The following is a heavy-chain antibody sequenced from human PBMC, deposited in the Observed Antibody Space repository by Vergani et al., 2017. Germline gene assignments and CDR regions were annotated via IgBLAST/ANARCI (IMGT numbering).Heavy chain of an antibody. CDR2: ISGSGGST. D-gene: IGHD1-26*01. CDR3: VXLHRGTQMGVVGATQIDY. V-gene: IGHV3-23*01. CDR1: GFTFSSYA. Sequence: EVQLLESGGGLVQPGGSLRLSCAASGFTFSSYAMSWVRQAPGKGLEWVSAISGSGGSTYYADSVKGRFTISRDNSKNTLYLQMNSLRAEDTAVYYCVXLHRGTQMGVVGATQIDYWGQGTLVTVSS. J-gene: IGHJ4*02.